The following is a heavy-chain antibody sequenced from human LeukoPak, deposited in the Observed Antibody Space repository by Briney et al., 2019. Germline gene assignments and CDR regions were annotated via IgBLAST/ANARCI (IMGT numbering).Heavy chain of an antibody. V-gene: IGHV3-74*01. CDR2: INSDGSST. CDR3: ARPGRYSRLAFDI. CDR1: GFTFSSYW. D-gene: IGHD5-12*01. Sequence: GGSLRLSRAASGFTFSSYWMHWVRQAPGKGLVWVSRINSDGSSTSYADSVKGRFTISRDNAKNTLYLQMNSLRAEDTAVYYCARPGRYSRLAFDIWGHGTMVTVSS. J-gene: IGHJ3*02.